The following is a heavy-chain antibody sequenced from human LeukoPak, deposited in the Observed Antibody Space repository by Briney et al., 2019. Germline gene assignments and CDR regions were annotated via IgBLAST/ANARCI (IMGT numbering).Heavy chain of an antibody. Sequence: ASVKVSCKASGYTFTSYGISWVRQAPGQELEWMGWISAYNGNTNYAQKLQGRVTMTTDTSTSTAYMELRSLRSDDTAVYYCAREDRSSGKGSYYYMDVWGKGTTVTVSS. CDR2: ISAYNGNT. CDR3: AREDRSSGKGSYYYMDV. V-gene: IGHV1-18*01. D-gene: IGHD1-26*01. J-gene: IGHJ6*03. CDR1: GYTFTSYG.